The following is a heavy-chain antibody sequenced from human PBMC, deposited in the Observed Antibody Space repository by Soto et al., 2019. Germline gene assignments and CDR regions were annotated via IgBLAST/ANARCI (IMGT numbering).Heavy chain of an antibody. CDR3: AKGQHNWNYKLKGQYHYYYMDV. Sequence: PGGSLRLSCSPSGFIFSAYGMHWVRQAPGKGLEWVAVISYDGSNKYYADSVKGRFTISRDNSKNTLYLQMNSLRAEDTAVYYCAKGQHNWNYKLKGQYHYYYMDVWGKGTTVTVSS. V-gene: IGHV3-30*18. J-gene: IGHJ6*03. D-gene: IGHD1-7*01. CDR1: GFIFSAYG. CDR2: ISYDGSNK.